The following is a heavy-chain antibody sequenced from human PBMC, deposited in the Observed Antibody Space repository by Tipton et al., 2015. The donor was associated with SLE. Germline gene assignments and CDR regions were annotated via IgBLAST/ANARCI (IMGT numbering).Heavy chain of an antibody. CDR1: GFTFSSYG. D-gene: IGHD6-19*01. CDR2: FSSSGSYI. Sequence: SLRLSCAASGFTFSSYGMNWVRQAPGQGLQWVSSFSSSGSYIYYADSVKGRFTISRDNAKNSLYLQMNSLRAEDTAVYYCASGEQWLPYWGQGTLVTVSS. J-gene: IGHJ4*02. V-gene: IGHV3-21*01. CDR3: ASGEQWLPY.